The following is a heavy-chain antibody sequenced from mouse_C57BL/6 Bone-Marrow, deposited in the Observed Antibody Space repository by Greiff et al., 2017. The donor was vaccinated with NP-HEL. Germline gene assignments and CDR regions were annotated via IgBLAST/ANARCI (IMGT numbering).Heavy chain of an antibody. J-gene: IGHJ3*01. D-gene: IGHD1-1*01. Sequence: VQLQESGAELVMPGASVKLSCKASGYTFTSYWMHWVKQRPGQGLEWIGEIDPSDSYTNYNQKFKGKSTLTVDKSSSTAYMQLSSLTSEDSAVYYCAREMNYGSSPWFAYWGQGTLVTVSA. CDR1: GYTFTSYW. CDR3: AREMNYGSSPWFAY. CDR2: IDPSDSYT. V-gene: IGHV1-69*01.